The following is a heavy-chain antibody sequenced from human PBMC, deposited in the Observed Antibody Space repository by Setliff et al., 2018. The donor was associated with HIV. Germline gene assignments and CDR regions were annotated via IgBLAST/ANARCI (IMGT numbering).Heavy chain of an antibody. Sequence: SETLSLTCTVSGGSISRSDYYWGWIRQPPGKGLEWIGSFYDGGSTYYNPSLSGRVTISVDTSTNQFSLRLSSVTAADTAVYYCARFDHARIDYWGQGTLVTVSS. D-gene: IGHD2-2*01. J-gene: IGHJ4*02. CDR2: FYDGGST. CDR1: GGSISRSDYY. V-gene: IGHV4-39*01. CDR3: ARFDHARIDY.